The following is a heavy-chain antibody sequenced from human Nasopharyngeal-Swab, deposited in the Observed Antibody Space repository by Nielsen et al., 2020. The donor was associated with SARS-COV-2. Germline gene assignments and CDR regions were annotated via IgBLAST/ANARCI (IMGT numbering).Heavy chain of an antibody. CDR2: IYYSGST. J-gene: IGHJ6*03. D-gene: IGHD3-10*01. CDR1: GGSISSYY. Sequence: SETLSLTCTVSGGSISSYYWSWIRQPPGKGLEWIGYIYYSGSTNYNPSLKSRVTISVDTSKNQFSLKLSSVTAADTAVYYCARDRGFDGYYYMDVWGKGTTVTVSS. CDR3: ARDRGFDGYYYMDV. V-gene: IGHV4-59*01.